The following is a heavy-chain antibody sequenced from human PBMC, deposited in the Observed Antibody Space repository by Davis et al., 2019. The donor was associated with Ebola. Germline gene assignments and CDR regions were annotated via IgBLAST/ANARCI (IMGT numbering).Heavy chain of an antibody. V-gene: IGHV1-18*04. Sequence: ASVKVSCKASGYTFTSYGISWVRQAPGQGLEWMGWISAYNGNTNYAQKLQGRVTMTTDTSTSTAYMELRSLRSDDTAVYYCARDRIPYSSSSNWFDPWGQGTLVTVSS. D-gene: IGHD6-13*01. CDR3: ARDRIPYSSSSNWFDP. J-gene: IGHJ5*02. CDR1: GYTFTSYG. CDR2: ISAYNGNT.